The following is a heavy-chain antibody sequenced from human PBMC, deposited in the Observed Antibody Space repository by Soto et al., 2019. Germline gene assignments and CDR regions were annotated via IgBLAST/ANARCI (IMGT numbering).Heavy chain of an antibody. CDR1: WGTIINFC. V-gene: IGHV4-59*01. CDR2: IYYSGTT. Sequence: FVTLPLPKTVSWGTIINFCCRRILKTPRKGLEWIGYIYYSGTTNYNPSLKSRVTISVDTSKNQFSLKLSSVTAADTAVYYCARAGYCSGFDCGWFDPWGQGTLVTVSS. CDR3: ARAGYCSGFDCGWFDP. D-gene: IGHD2-15*01. J-gene: IGHJ5*02.